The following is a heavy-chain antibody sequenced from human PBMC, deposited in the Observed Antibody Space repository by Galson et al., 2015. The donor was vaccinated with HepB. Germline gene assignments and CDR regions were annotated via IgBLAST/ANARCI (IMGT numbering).Heavy chain of an antibody. V-gene: IGHV3-21*01. D-gene: IGHD6-19*01. CDR3: ERVVGQWLAGDY. CDR1: GFTFSDYS. J-gene: IGHJ4*02. Sequence: SLRLSCAASGFTFSDYSMNWVRQAPGKGPEWVSSITSSGTYIYYADSVKGRFTISRNNAKNSLFLQMNSLRAEDTAVYYCERVVGQWLAGDYWGQGTLVTVSS. CDR2: ITSSGTYI.